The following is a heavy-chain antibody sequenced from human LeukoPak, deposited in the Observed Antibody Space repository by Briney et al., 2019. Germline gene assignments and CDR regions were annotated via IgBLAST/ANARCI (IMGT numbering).Heavy chain of an antibody. D-gene: IGHD5-12*01. J-gene: IGHJ4*02. Sequence: KTGGSLRLSCVASGFAFETYTMSWVRQAPGKGLEWVSFISSTSSDINYADSVRDRFTISRDNAKNSLFLQMDSLRVEDTAVYYCANGLFSGYDKYLDSWGQGTLVTVSS. V-gene: IGHV3-21*04. CDR2: ISSTSSDI. CDR1: GFAFETYT. CDR3: ANGLFSGYDKYLDS.